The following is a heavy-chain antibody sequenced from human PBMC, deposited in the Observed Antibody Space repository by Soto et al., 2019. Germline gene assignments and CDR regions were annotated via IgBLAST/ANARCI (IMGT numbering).Heavy chain of an antibody. Sequence: GGSLKLSCAASGFTFSSYSMNWVRQAPGKGQEWVSYISSSSSTIYYADSVKGRFTISRDNAKNSLYLQMNSLRAEDTAVYYCARAPIGISSSWYNDYYYIDVWGKGSSDTGSS. V-gene: IGHV3-48*01. CDR3: ARAPIGISSSWYNDYYYIDV. CDR1: GFTFSSYS. J-gene: IGHJ6*03. CDR2: ISSSSSTI. D-gene: IGHD6-13*01.